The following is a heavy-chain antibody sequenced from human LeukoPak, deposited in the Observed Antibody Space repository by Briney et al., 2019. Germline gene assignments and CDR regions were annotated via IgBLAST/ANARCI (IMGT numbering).Heavy chain of an antibody. CDR1: GFTFSSYG. J-gene: IGHJ4*01. CDR3: ARDGGDPPFDY. D-gene: IGHD2-21*02. Sequence: PGRSLRLSCAASGFTFSSYGRHWVRQAPGKGLEWVAVIWHGGSNKYYADPVKGRFTISRDNSKNTLYLQMNSLRAEDTAVYYCARDGGDPPFDYSGHGTLVTVSS. CDR2: IWHGGSNK. V-gene: IGHV3-33*01.